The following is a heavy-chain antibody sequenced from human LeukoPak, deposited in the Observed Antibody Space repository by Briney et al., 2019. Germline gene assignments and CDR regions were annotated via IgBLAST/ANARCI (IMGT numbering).Heavy chain of an antibody. CDR3: TTVFVDYYDSSGYYPFDY. V-gene: IGHV3-15*01. Sequence: GGSLRLSCAASGFTFRNYAMSWVRQAPGKGLDWVGRIKSKTDDGTTDYGAPVKGRFTISRDDSKNTLYLQMNNLKNDDTAVYYCTTVFVDYYDSSGYYPFDYWGQGTLVTVSS. CDR1: GFTFRNYA. CDR2: IKSKTDDGTT. J-gene: IGHJ4*02. D-gene: IGHD3-22*01.